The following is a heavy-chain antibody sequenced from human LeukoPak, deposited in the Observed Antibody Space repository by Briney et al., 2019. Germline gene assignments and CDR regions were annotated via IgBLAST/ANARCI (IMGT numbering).Heavy chain of an antibody. CDR3: VGGRGSSGWGLFDY. J-gene: IGHJ4*02. D-gene: IGHD6-19*01. Sequence: GGSLRLSCAASGFTVSSSYMSWVRQAPGRGLEWVSAIYTGGGTYYADSVKGRFTISRDNSKNTLYLQMNSMRADDTAVYYCVGGRGSSGWGLFDYWGQGALVTVSS. CDR2: IYTGGGT. CDR1: GFTVSSSY. V-gene: IGHV3-66*01.